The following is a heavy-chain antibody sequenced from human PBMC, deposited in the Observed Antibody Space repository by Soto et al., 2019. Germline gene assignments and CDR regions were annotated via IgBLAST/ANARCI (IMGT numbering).Heavy chain of an antibody. J-gene: IGHJ3*02. V-gene: IGHV4-31*03. CDR2: IYYSGST. D-gene: IGHD5-18*01. Sequence: SETLSLTCTVSGGSISSGGYYWSWIRQHPGKGLEWIGYIYYSGSTYYNPSLKSRVTISVDTSKNQFSLKLSSVTAADTAVYYCARDGAGRDKATVSDAFDIWGQGTMVTVS. CDR3: ARDGAGRDKATVSDAFDI. CDR1: GGSISSGGYY.